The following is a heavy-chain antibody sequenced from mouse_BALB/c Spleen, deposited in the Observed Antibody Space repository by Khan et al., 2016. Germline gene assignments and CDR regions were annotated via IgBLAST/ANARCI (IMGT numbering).Heavy chain of an antibody. CDR3: ARHYVGVFDY. D-gene: IGHD1-1*02. V-gene: IGHV3-2*02. J-gene: IGHJ2*01. Sequence: EVQLQESGPGLVKPSQSLSLTCTVTGYSITSDYAWNWIRQFPGNQLEWMGYISYSGSTSYHPSLKSRISITRDTSRNQFFLQLNSVTTEDTATYYCARHYVGVFDYWGQGTTLTVSS. CDR2: ISYSGST. CDR1: GYSITSDYA.